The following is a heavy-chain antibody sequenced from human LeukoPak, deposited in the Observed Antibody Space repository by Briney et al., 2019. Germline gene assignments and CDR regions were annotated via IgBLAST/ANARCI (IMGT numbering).Heavy chain of an antibody. CDR2: IYYSGST. CDR3: ARYSVHIDY. V-gene: IGHV4-39*07. Sequence: SETLSLTCTVSGGSISSSSYYWGWIRQPPGKGLEWIGSIYYSGSTYYNPSLKSRVTISVDTSKNQFSLKLSSVTAADTAVYYCARYSVHIDYWGQGTLVTVSS. CDR1: GGSISSSSYY. D-gene: IGHD2-15*01. J-gene: IGHJ4*02.